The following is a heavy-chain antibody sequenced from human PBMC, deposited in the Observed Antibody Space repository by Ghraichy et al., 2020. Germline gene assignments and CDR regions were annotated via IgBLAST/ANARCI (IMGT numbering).Heavy chain of an antibody. V-gene: IGHV3-53*01. Sequence: SCAASGFTVSNNYMTWVRQAPGKGLEWVSVIYSGTTTKHADSVKGRFTISTDHSKNTLYLQMNSLRAEDTAVYYCASGPLRYLDYWGQGTLVTVSS. CDR1: GFTVSNNY. D-gene: IGHD1-14*01. J-gene: IGHJ4*02. CDR2: IYSGTTT. CDR3: ASGPLRYLDY.